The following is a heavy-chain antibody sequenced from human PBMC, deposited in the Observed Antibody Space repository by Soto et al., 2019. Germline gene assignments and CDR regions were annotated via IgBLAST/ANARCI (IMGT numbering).Heavy chain of an antibody. V-gene: IGHV2-5*02. CDR2: IYWDDDK. Sequence: QITLKESGPTLVKPTQTLTLTCTFSGFSLSTSGVGVGWIRQPPGKALEWLALIYWDDDKRYSPSLKSRLTITKDTSKNQVVLTMTNMDPVDTATYYCAHLMITFGGVIVGNAFDIWGQGTMVTVSS. CDR1: GFSLSTSGVG. J-gene: IGHJ3*02. CDR3: AHLMITFGGVIVGNAFDI. D-gene: IGHD3-16*02.